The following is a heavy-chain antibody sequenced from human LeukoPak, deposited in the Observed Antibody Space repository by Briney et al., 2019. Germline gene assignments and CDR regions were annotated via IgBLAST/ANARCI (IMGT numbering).Heavy chain of an antibody. Sequence: GGSLRLSCAASGFTFSSYVMHWVRQAPGEGLEWVAIISYDGSNEYYADSVKGRFTISRDNSKNTLYLQMNSLRAADTAVYYCARGKGTSYLSSFDYWGQGTLVTVSS. J-gene: IGHJ4*02. CDR1: GFTFSSYV. D-gene: IGHD6-6*01. CDR3: ARGKGTSYLSSFDY. CDR2: ISYDGSNE. V-gene: IGHV3-30*04.